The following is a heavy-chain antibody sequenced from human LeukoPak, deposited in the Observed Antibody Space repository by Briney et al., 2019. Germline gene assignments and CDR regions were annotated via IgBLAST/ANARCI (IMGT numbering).Heavy chain of an antibody. Sequence: ASVKVSCKASGYTFTSYGISWVRQAPGQGLEWMGWNSAYNGNTNYAQKLQGRVTMTTDTSTSTAYMELRSLRSDDTAVYYCARARKKYYYGSGSYGYFDYWGQGTLVTVSS. CDR3: ARARKKYYYGSGSYGYFDY. CDR2: NSAYNGNT. J-gene: IGHJ4*02. V-gene: IGHV1-18*01. D-gene: IGHD3-10*01. CDR1: GYTFTSYG.